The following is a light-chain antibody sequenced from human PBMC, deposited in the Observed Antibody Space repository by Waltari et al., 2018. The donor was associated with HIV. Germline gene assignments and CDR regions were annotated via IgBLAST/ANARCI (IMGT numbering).Light chain of an antibody. Sequence: SYVLTQPPSVSVAPGKTARITCGGNNIGTKSVHWYQQKPGQAPVFVIYYDSDRPSGIPERFSGSNSGNTATLIISRVEAGDEADYYCQLWDSSSDHVIFGGGTKLTVL. J-gene: IGLJ2*01. V-gene: IGLV3-21*04. CDR1: NIGTKS. CDR2: YDS. CDR3: QLWDSSSDHVI.